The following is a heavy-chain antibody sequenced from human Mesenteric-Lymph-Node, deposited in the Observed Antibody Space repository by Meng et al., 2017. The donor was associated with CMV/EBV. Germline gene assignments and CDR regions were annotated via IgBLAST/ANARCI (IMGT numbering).Heavy chain of an antibody. CDR2: FDPEDGET. D-gene: IGHD1-7*01. V-gene: IGHV1-24*01. Sequence: ASVKVSCKASGGTFSSYAISWVRQAPGKGLEWMGGFDPEDGETIYAQKFQGRVTMTEDTSTDTAYMELSSLRSEDTAVYYCATDQGWNYDLDYWGQGTLVTVSS. CDR1: GGTFSSYA. J-gene: IGHJ4*02. CDR3: ATDQGWNYDLDY.